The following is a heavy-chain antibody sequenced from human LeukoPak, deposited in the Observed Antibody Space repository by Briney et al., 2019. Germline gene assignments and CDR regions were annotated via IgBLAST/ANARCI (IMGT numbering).Heavy chain of an antibody. CDR3: ARVRGGSPLDAFDI. CDR1: GYTFTGYY. V-gene: IGHV1-2*02. CDR2: INPNSGGT. D-gene: IGHD1-26*01. Sequence: GASVKVSCKASGYTFTGYYMHWVRQAPGQGLEWMGWINPNSGGTNYAQKFQGRVTMTRDTSISTAYMELSRLRSDDTAVYYCARVRGGSPLDAFDIWGQGTMVTVSS. J-gene: IGHJ3*02.